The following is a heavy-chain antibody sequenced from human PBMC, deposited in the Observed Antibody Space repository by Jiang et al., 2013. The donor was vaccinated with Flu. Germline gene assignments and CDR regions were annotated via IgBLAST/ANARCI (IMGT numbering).Heavy chain of an antibody. Sequence: KPTQTLTLTCTFSGFSLSTSGMCVSWIRQPPGKALEWLARIDWDDDKYYSTSLKTRLTISKDTSKNQVVLTMTNMDPVDTATYYCARIRPFGSSPLPGDYYYYYGMDVWGQGTTVTVSS. CDR2: IDWDDDK. D-gene: IGHD6-13*01. CDR3: ARIRPFGSSPLPGDYYYYYGMDV. J-gene: IGHJ6*02. V-gene: IGHV2-70*11. CDR1: GFSLSTSGMC.